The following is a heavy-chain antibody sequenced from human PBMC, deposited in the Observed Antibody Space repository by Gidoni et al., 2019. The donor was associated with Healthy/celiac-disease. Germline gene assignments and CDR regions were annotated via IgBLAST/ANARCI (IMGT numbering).Heavy chain of an antibody. CDR1: GGSFSGYY. D-gene: IGHD3-10*01. CDR2: SNHSGST. J-gene: IGHJ4*02. Sequence: QVQLQQWGAGLLKPSETLSLTCAVYGGSFSGYYWSWIRQPPGKGLEWVGESNHSGSTNYNPSRKSRVTISVDTSKNQFSLKLSSVTAADTAVYYCARGVVRGETLNWGQGTLVTVSS. CDR3: ARGVVRGETLN. V-gene: IGHV4-34*01.